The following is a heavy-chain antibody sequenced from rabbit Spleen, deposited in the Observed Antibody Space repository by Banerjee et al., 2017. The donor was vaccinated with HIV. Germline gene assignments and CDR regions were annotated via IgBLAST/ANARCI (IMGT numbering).Heavy chain of an antibody. V-gene: IGHV1S45*01. Sequence: QEQLEESGGGLVKPEGSLTLTCKASGFDLSSYYYMCWVRQAPGKGLEWIGCIYTGSGSTYYASWAKGRFTISETSSTTVTLQMTSLTAADTATYFCARTSYYTYGGTHYAAYFDLWGQGTLVTVS. CDR1: GFDLSSYYY. CDR2: IYTGSGST. J-gene: IGHJ4*01. D-gene: IGHD6-1*01. CDR3: ARTSYYTYGGTHYAAYFDL.